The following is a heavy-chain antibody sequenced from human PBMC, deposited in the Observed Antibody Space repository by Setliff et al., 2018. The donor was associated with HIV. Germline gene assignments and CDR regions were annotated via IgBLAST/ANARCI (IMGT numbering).Heavy chain of an antibody. Sequence: GASVKVSCKASGYTFTSYAMHWVRQAPGQRLEWMGWINAGNGNTRYSQTFQGRVTITRDTSASTAYMELSSLRSEDTAVYYCARGGGYDVVIYFDYWGQGTLVTVSS. CDR1: GYTFTSYA. V-gene: IGHV1-3*01. D-gene: IGHD5-12*01. CDR3: ARGGGYDVVIYFDY. J-gene: IGHJ4*02. CDR2: INAGNGNT.